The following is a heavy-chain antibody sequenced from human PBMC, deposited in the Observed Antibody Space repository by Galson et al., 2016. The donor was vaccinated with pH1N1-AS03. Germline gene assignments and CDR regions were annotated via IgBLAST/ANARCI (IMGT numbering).Heavy chain of an antibody. D-gene: IGHD6-19*01. CDR2: IYYSGSI. V-gene: IGHV4-61*01. CDR1: GGSVSSTSHY. Sequence: SETLSLTCTVSGGSVSSTSHYWSWIRQPPGQGLQWIGYIYYSGSIKFHPSLKSRVTISLDTSKNQFSLELTSVTAADTAVYYCARVRGSSGWYHPEYLDHWGQGTLVIVSS. CDR3: ARVRGSSGWYHPEYLDH. J-gene: IGHJ1*01.